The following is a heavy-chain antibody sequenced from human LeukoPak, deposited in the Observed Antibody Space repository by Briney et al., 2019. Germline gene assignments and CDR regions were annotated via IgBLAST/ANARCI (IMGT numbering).Heavy chain of an antibody. Sequence: SETLSLTCAVSGGSISSGDYSWNWIRQPPGEGLEWIGYIYHSGSTYYDPSLKSRVTISLDRSKDQFSLKLSSVTAADTAVYYCARVLTGGYWYFDLWGRGTLVTVCS. CDR2: IYHSGST. CDR1: GGSISSGDYS. J-gene: IGHJ2*01. CDR3: ARVLTGGYWYFDL. V-gene: IGHV4-30-2*01. D-gene: IGHD7-27*01.